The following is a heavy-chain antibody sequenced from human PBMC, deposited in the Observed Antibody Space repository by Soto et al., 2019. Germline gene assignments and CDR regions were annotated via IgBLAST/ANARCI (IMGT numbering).Heavy chain of an antibody. CDR1: GFTFGDYA. V-gene: IGHV3-49*04. CDR2: IRSKAYGGTT. Sequence: GGSLRLSCTASGFTFGDYAMSWVRQAPGKGLEGVGFIRSKAYGGTTEYAASVKGRFTISRDDSKSIAYLQMNSLKTEDTAVYYRTRDSYYYDSSGYYPDAFDIWGQGTMVTVSS. CDR3: TRDSYYYDSSGYYPDAFDI. J-gene: IGHJ3*02. D-gene: IGHD3-22*01.